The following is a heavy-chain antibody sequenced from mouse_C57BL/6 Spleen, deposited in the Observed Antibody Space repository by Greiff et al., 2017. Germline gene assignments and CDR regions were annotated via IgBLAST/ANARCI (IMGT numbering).Heavy chain of an antibody. D-gene: IGHD1-1*01. Sequence: VQVVESGPELVKPGASVKISCKASGYTFTDYYINWVKQRPGQGLEWIGWIFPGSGSTYYNEKFKGKATLTVDKSSSTAYMLLSSLTSEDSAVYFCARSSYGSSYFHYYYAMDYWGQGTSVTVSS. J-gene: IGHJ4*01. CDR1: GYTFTDYY. V-gene: IGHV1-75*01. CDR2: IFPGSGST. CDR3: ARSSYGSSYFHYYYAMDY.